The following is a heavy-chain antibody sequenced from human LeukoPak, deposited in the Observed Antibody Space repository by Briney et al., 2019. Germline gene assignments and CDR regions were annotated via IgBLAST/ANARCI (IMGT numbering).Heavy chain of an antibody. V-gene: IGHV3-30*02. CDR3: TKEMADRREAFDY. Sequence: AGGSLRLSCAASGFTFSNYGIHWVRQAPGKGLEWVAFVRYEGSNKYYADYVKGRFTISRDNSKNTLYLQMNSLRAEDTAVYYCTKEMADRREAFDYWGQGTLATVSP. CDR2: VRYEGSNK. J-gene: IGHJ4*02. D-gene: IGHD6-6*01. CDR1: GFTFSNYG.